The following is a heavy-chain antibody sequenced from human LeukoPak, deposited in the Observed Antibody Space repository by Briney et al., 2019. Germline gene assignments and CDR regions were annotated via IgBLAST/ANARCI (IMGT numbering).Heavy chain of an antibody. Sequence: SLRLSCAASGFTFDDYAMHWVRQAPGKGLEWVSGISWNSGSIGYADSVKGRFTISRDNAKNSLYLQMNSLRAEDTALYYCATASRSYDFWSGLKYYFDYWGQGTLVTVSS. CDR1: GFTFDDYA. CDR2: ISWNSGSI. V-gene: IGHV3-9*01. D-gene: IGHD3-3*01. J-gene: IGHJ4*02. CDR3: ATASRSYDFWSGLKYYFDY.